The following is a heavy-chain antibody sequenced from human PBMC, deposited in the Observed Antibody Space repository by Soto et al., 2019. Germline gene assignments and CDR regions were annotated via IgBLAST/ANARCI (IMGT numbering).Heavy chain of an antibody. CDR2: ISGSGDSI. CDR1: GFTMSEYP. V-gene: IGHV3-30*01. CDR3: ATEGFGETTLTTTAIDN. D-gene: IGHD3-10*01. J-gene: IGHJ4*02. Sequence: QVQLVESGGGVVQPGRSLRLSCAASGFTMSEYPFHWVRQAPGKGLEWLSFISGSGDSIYYGESVKGRFTVSRDNPRNPGYLHMNSLRTDDTAVYYCATEGFGETTLTTTAIDNWGQGTLVSVSS.